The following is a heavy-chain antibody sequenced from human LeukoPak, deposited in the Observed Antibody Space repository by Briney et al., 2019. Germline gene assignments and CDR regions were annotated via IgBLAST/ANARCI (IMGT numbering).Heavy chain of an antibody. CDR2: IYHSGST. D-gene: IGHD2/OR15-2a*01. V-gene: IGHV4-38-2*02. CDR1: GYSISSGYY. J-gene: IGHJ3*02. CDR3: ARGGTTFYAFDI. Sequence: PSETLSLTRTVSGYSISSGYYWGWIQQPPGKGLEWIGSIYHSGSTYYNPSLKSRVTISVDTSKNQFSLKLSSVTAADTAVYYCARGGTTFYAFDIWGQGTMVTVSS.